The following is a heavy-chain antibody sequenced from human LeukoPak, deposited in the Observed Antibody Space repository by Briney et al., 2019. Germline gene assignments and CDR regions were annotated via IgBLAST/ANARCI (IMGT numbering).Heavy chain of an antibody. D-gene: IGHD3-22*01. Sequence: PGGSLRLSCAASGFTFSSYEMNWVRQAPGKGLEWVAVISYDGSNKYYADSVKGRFTISRDNSKNTLYLQMNSLRAEDTAVYYCAREFGSSMIVVVISAFDIWGQGTMVTVSS. V-gene: IGHV3-30-3*01. J-gene: IGHJ3*02. CDR3: AREFGSSMIVVVISAFDI. CDR2: ISYDGSNK. CDR1: GFTFSSYE.